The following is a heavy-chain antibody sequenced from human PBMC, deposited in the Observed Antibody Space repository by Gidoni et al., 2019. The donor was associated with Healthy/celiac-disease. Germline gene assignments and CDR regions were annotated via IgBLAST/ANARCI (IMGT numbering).Heavy chain of an antibody. Sequence: QVQLVESGGGVVQPGRSVRLPCAASGFTFISYGMHWVRQAPGKGLEWVAVISYDGSNKYYADSVKGRFTISRDNSKNTLYLQMNSLRAEDTAVYYCAKVGVPAASYYYGMDVWGQGTTVTVSS. CDR2: ISYDGSNK. V-gene: IGHV3-30*18. D-gene: IGHD2-2*01. CDR3: AKVGVPAASYYYGMDV. J-gene: IGHJ6*02. CDR1: GFTFISYG.